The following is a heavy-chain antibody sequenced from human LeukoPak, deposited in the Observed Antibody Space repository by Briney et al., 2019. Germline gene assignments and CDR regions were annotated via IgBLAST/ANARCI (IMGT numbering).Heavy chain of an antibody. CDR1: GGSISSITYY. Sequence: SETLSLTCTVSGGSISSITYYWGWIRQPPGKGLEWVGHMYYRGNTFYNPSLKSRVTISVDTSKNQFSLKLRSVTAADTAVYYCARLGRPQPWGQGTLVTVSS. CDR3: ARLGRPQP. CDR2: MYYRGNT. V-gene: IGHV4-39*07. J-gene: IGHJ5*02.